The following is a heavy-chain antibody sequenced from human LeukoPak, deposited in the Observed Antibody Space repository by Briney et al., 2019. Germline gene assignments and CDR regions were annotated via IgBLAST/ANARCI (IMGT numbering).Heavy chain of an antibody. J-gene: IGHJ4*02. V-gene: IGHV3-23*01. CDR1: GFPFNIFA. CDR2: ISGGGDA. Sequence: PGGSLTLSCTASGFPFNIFAMSWVPEAPRQGLAWVSAISGGGDAHYADSVNGRFTISRDNSKNTLFLHMNNLTADDTALYYCAKEGITGADSWGQGTLVSVSS. CDR3: AKEGITGADS.